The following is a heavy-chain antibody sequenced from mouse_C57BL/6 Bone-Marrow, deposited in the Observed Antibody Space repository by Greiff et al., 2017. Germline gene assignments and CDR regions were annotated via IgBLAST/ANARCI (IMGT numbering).Heavy chain of an antibody. CDR1: GFTFSDFY. V-gene: IGHV7-1*01. CDR3: ARVLYYYGSSYRTFAY. J-gene: IGHJ3*01. CDR2: SRNKANDYTT. Sequence: EVQVVESGGGLVQSGRSLRLSCATSGFTFSDFYMEWVRQAPGKGLEWIAASRNKANDYTTEYSASVKGRFIVSRDTSQSILYLQMNALRAEDTAIYYCARVLYYYGSSYRTFAYWGQGTLVTVSA. D-gene: IGHD1-1*01.